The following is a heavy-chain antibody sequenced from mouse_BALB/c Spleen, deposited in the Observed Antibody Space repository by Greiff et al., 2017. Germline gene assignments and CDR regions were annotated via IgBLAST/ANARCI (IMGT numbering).Heavy chain of an antibody. D-gene: IGHD2-1*01. J-gene: IGHJ4*01. Sequence: EVQGVESGGGLVQPGGSRKLSCAASGFTFSSFGMHWVRQAPEKGLEWVAYISSGSSTIYYADTVKGRFTISRDNPKNTLFLQMTSLRSEDTAMYYCARSDGNYPLDAMDYWGQGTSVTVSS. CDR3: ARSDGNYPLDAMDY. CDR2: ISSGSSTI. V-gene: IGHV5-17*02. CDR1: GFTFSSFG.